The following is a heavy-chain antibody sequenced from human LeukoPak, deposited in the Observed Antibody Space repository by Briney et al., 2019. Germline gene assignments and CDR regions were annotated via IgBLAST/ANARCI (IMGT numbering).Heavy chain of an antibody. D-gene: IGHD3-10*01. J-gene: IGHJ6*03. CDR1: GGSISSYY. CDR3: ARRDYLDHFYYIDV. CDR2: GST. V-gene: IGHV4-59*12. Sequence: SETLSLTCTVSGGSISSYYWSWIRQPPGKGLEWIGGSTNYNPSLESRVTISVDTSKNHFSLKLSSVTAADTAVYYCARRDYLDHFYYIDVWDKGNAVTVSS.